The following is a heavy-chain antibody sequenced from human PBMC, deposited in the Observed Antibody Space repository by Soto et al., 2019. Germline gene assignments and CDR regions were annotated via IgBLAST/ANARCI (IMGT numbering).Heavy chain of an antibody. CDR1: GFTFSSYA. J-gene: IGHJ4*02. CDR2: ISGSGGST. CDR3: AKPLEWSRHFDY. D-gene: IGHD3-3*01. V-gene: IGHV3-23*01. Sequence: EVQLLESGGGLVQPGGSPRLSCAASGFTFSSYAMSWVRQAPGKGLEWVSAISGSGGSTYYADSVKGRFTISRDNSKNTLNLQMISLRAEDTAVYYCAKPLEWSRHFDYWGQGTLVTVSS.